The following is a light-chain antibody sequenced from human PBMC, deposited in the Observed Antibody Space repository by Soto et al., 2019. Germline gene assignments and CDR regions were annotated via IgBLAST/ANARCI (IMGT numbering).Light chain of an antibody. J-gene: IGKJ2*01. CDR2: AAS. V-gene: IGKV3-15*01. CDR1: QSVSSN. Sequence: EIVMTQSPATLSVSPGETVTLSCRASQSVSSNLAWYQQKPGQAPRLLIYAASTRATGIPARFSGSGSGTELTLAISSLQSEDFAIYYCQQYNNWPPTFTFGQGTKLEIK. CDR3: QQYNNWPPTFT.